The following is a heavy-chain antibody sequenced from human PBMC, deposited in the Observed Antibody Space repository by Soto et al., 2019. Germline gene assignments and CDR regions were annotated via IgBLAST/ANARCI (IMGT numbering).Heavy chain of an antibody. J-gene: IGHJ4*02. V-gene: IGHV4-31*03. Sequence: LSLTFTVSGDSLSSGGHYWSWIRQHPGKGLEWIGHIYDSVNTYYSPSLRSRVTISADMSKNQFSLNLRSVTAADTAVYYCARVDHRGYFAILTDYWGQGTLVTVSS. CDR2: IYDSVNT. D-gene: IGHD3-9*01. CDR1: GDSLSSGGHY. CDR3: ARVDHRGYFAILTDY.